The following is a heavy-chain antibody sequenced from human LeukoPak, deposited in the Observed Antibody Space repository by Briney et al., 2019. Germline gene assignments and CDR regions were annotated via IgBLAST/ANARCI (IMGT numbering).Heavy chain of an antibody. V-gene: IGHV3-23*01. CDR1: GFTFSSYA. CDR2: ISGSGGST. D-gene: IGHD2-2*01. CDR3: AKDPYCPSTSCLSWFDR. Sequence: PGGSLRLSCAASGFTFSSYAMSWVRQAPGKGLEWVSAISGSGGSTYYADSVKGRFTISRDNSKSTLYLQMNSLRAEDTAVYYCAKDPYCPSTSCLSWFDRWGQGTLVTVSS. J-gene: IGHJ5*02.